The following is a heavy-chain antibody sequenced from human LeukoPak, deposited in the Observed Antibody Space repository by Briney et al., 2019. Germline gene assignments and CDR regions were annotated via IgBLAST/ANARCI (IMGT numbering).Heavy chain of an antibody. J-gene: IGHJ4*02. CDR2: IRYDGNSN. V-gene: IGHV3-30*02. D-gene: IGHD3-22*01. CDR1: GFTFRSYG. Sequence: GGSLRLSCAASGFTFRSYGMHWVRQAPGKRLDWVAFIRYDGNSNYYADSVKGRFTISRDNSRSTLYLQMNSLRAEDTAVYYCAKEEVISGNHGVYFDYWGQGTLVTVSS. CDR3: AKEEVISGNHGVYFDY.